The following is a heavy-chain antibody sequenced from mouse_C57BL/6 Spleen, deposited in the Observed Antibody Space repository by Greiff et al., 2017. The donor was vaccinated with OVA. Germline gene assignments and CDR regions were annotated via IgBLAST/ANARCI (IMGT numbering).Heavy chain of an antibody. CDR2: ISSGGDYI. V-gene: IGHV5-9-1*02. Sequence: EVKVEESGEGLVKPGGSLKLSCAASGFTFSSYAMSWVRQTPEKRLEWVAYISSGGDYIYYADTVKGRFTISRDNARNTLYLQMSSLKSEDTAMYYCTRDTTGYFDVWGTGTTVTVSS. CDR3: TRDTTGYFDV. CDR1: GFTFSSYA. J-gene: IGHJ1*03. D-gene: IGHD1-1*01.